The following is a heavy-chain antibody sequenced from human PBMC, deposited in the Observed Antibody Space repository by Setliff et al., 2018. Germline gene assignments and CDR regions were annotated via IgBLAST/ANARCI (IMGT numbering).Heavy chain of an antibody. V-gene: IGHV4-4*09. CDR3: ARGLNSVSWTFAY. CDR1: GGSISSSY. J-gene: IGHJ4*02. D-gene: IGHD2-15*01. Sequence: SETLSLTCTVSGGSISSSYWSWIRQPPGKGLEWIGYFYHSGSMNYNPSLKGRVTMSVDTSNNQLSLKLTSVSVADTAMYYCARGLNSVSWTFAYWGQGSRVTVSS. CDR2: FYHSGSM.